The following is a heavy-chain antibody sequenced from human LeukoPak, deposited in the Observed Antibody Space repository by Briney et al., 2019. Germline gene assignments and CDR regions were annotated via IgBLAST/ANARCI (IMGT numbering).Heavy chain of an antibody. J-gene: IGHJ4*02. CDR2: IKEDGSEK. CDR3: ARDRTGGYFDY. CDR1: GLTFSNYW. Sequence: GGSLRLSCAASGLTFSNYWMSWVRQAPGKGLEWVANIKEDGSEKYYVDSMKGRFTISRDIAKNSLYLQMSSLRVEDTAVYYCARDRTGGYFDYWGQGTLVTVSS. D-gene: IGHD4-23*01. V-gene: IGHV3-7*03.